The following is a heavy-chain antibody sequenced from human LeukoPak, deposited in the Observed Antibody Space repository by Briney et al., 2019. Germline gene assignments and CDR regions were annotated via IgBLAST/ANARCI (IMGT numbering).Heavy chain of an antibody. Sequence: GGSLRLSCAASGFSFNTYWMSWVRQAPGKGLEWVANTKPDGSEKYYVDSVRGRFTISRDNAKSLLFLQMSNLRAEDTAIYYCATDGYNRARDSWGQGTQVTVSS. CDR2: TKPDGSEK. J-gene: IGHJ4*02. D-gene: IGHD5-12*01. CDR3: ATDGYNRARDS. V-gene: IGHV3-7*01. CDR1: GFSFNTYW.